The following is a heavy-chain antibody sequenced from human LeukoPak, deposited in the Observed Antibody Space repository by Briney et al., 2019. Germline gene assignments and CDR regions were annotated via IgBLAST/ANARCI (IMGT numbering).Heavy chain of an antibody. CDR3: ARDRVRGSGWYSELEPRDAFDI. V-gene: IGHV1-2*04. J-gene: IGHJ3*02. D-gene: IGHD6-19*01. CDR1: GYTFTGYY. Sequence: ASVKVSCKASGYTFTGYYMHWVRQAPGQGLEWMGWINPNSGGTNYAQKFQGWVTMTRDTSISTAYMELSRLRSDDTAVYYCARDRVRGSGWYSELEPRDAFDIWGQGTMVTVSS. CDR2: INPNSGGT.